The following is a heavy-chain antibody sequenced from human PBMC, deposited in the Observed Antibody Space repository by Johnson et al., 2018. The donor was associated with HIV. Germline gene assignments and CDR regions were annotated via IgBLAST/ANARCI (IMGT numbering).Heavy chain of an antibody. CDR1: GFTFSSYA. D-gene: IGHD7-27*01. J-gene: IGHJ3*02. CDR3: ASSWGNAFDI. CDR2: ISYDGSNK. Sequence: QMLLVESGGDVVQPGRSLRLSCAASGFTFSSYAMHWVRQAPGKGLEWVAVISYDGSNKYYADSVKGRFTISRDNSKNTRYLQMNSLRAEDTAVYYGASSWGNAFDIWGQGTMVTVSS. V-gene: IGHV3-30*04.